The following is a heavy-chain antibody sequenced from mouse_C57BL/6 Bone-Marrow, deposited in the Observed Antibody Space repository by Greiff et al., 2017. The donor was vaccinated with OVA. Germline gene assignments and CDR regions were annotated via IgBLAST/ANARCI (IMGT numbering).Heavy chain of an antibody. CDR3: ASINYWYFDV. V-gene: IGHV5-17*01. J-gene: IGHJ1*03. CDR1: GFTFTDYG. Sequence: EVQVVESGGGLVKPGGSLKLSCAASGFTFTDYGMHWVRQAPEKGLEWVAYISSCSSTTYYAATVKGRFTISRDNAKNTLFLQMTSLRSEDTAMYNYASINYWYFDVWGTGTTVTVSS. CDR2: ISSCSSTT.